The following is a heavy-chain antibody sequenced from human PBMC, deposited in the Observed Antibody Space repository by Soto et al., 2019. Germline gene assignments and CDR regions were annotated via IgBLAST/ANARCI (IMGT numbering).Heavy chain of an antibody. CDR3: VRDRDWAFDI. CDR1: GYTLSDYS. V-gene: IGHV3-48*02. CDR2: SGTSRKYT. J-gene: IGHJ3*02. Sequence: GGSLRLSCAASGYTLSDYSMNWVRQAPGKGLEWISYSGTSRKYTFYSDSVRGRFTISRDDAKNALYLRLNSLRDEDTAVYYCVRDRDWAFDIWGQGTMVTVSS. D-gene: IGHD3-9*01.